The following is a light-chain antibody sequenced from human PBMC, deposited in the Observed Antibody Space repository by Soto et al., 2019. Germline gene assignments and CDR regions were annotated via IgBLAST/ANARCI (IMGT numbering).Light chain of an antibody. CDR1: HSVSSSY. CDR2: GES. CDR3: QQYGSSPPIT. V-gene: IGKV3-20*01. Sequence: EIVLTQSPGTLSLSPGERATLSCRASHSVSSSYLAWYQQKPGQAPRLLIYGESSRATGIPDRFRGSGSGTDFTLTISRLEPQDFAVYYCQQYGSSPPITFGQGTRLEIK. J-gene: IGKJ5*01.